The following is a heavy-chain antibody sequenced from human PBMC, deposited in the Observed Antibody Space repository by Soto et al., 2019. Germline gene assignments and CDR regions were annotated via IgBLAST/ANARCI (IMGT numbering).Heavy chain of an antibody. CDR3: ARGGGHWNYAWPIDH. D-gene: IGHD1-7*01. CDR2: IYYSGST. CDR1: DGSVSMGCYY. J-gene: IGHJ4*02. V-gene: IGHV4-31*03. Sequence: SETLSLTCPFADGSVSMGCYYLRWIRQHPGKGLEWIGYIYYSGSTYYNPSLKSRVTISVDTSKNQFSLKLSSVTAADTAVYYCARGGGHWNYAWPIDHWGQGTLVTVSS.